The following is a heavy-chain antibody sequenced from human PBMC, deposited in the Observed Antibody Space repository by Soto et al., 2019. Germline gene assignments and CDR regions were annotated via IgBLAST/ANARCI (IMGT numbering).Heavy chain of an antibody. CDR3: ARDTLRAGNSWYDH. J-gene: IGHJ5*02. Sequence: QVQLVQSGAEVREPGASVKVSCKTSGYTFTNYAIHWVRQAPGQRLEWMGWINAANGDTRYSQKFQGRLTIDRDTSAIEAYMELNSLTSEYTAVYYCARDTLRAGNSWYDHWGQGTPVTVSS. CDR1: GYTFTNYA. CDR2: INAANGDT. V-gene: IGHV1-3*01. D-gene: IGHD6-13*01.